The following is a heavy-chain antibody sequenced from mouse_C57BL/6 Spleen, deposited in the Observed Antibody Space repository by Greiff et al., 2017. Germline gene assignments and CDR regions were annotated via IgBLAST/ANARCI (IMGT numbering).Heavy chain of an antibody. V-gene: IGHV5-12*01. D-gene: IGHD2-4*01. J-gene: IGHJ4*01. CDR3: ARGDDYDGYAMDY. CDR1: GFTFSDYY. Sequence: EVKLVESGGGLVQPGGSLKLSCAASGFTFSDYYMYWVRQTPEKRLEWVAYISNGGGSTYYPDTVKGRFTISRDNAKNTLYLQMSRLKSEDTAMYYCARGDDYDGYAMDYWGQGTSVTVSS. CDR2: ISNGGGST.